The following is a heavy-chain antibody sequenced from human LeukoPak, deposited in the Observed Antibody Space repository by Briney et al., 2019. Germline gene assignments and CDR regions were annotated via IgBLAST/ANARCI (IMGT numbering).Heavy chain of an antibody. CDR1: GFTFSSYA. CDR2: ISGSRT. D-gene: IGHD3-3*01. J-gene: IGHJ5*02. Sequence: GGSLRLSCAASGFTFSSYAMSWIRQAPGKGLEWVSTISGSRTYYADSVKGRFTISRDNSKNTLYLQMNSLRAEDTAVYYCAIHHFLEWLGGPWGQGTLVTVSS. V-gene: IGHV3-23*01. CDR3: AIHHFLEWLGGP.